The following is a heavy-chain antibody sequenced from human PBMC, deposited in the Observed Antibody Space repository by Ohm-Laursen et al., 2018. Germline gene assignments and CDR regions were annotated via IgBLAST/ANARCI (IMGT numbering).Heavy chain of an antibody. D-gene: IGHD6-25*01. J-gene: IGHJ6*02. CDR2: ISWNSGSI. CDR3: AKDMSGGMDV. V-gene: IGHV3-9*01. Sequence: SLRLSCSASGFTFDDYAMHWVRQAPGKGLEWVSGISWNSGSIGYADSVKGRFTISRDNAKNSLYLQMNSLRAEDTALYYCAKDMSGGMDVWGQGTTVTVSS. CDR1: GFTFDDYA.